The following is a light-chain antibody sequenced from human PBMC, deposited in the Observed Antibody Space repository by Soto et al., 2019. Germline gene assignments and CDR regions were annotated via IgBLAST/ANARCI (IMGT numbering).Light chain of an antibody. CDR1: SSNIGSNY. CDR2: RNT. V-gene: IGLV1-47*01. CDR3: AAWDDSLSGLV. Sequence: QSVLTQPPSASWTPGQRVTISCSGSSSNIGSNYVYSYQQLPGTAPKLLIYRNTHRPSGVPDRFSGSKSGTSASLAISGIRSEDEADYYCAAWDDSLSGLVFGGGTKVTVL. J-gene: IGLJ2*01.